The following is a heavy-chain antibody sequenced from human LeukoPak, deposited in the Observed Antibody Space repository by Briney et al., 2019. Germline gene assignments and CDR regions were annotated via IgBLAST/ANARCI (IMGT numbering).Heavy chain of an antibody. CDR3: ARHAEYPRYSSSWLKGHPPYYYYGMDV. Sequence: SETLSLTCTVSGGSISSSSYYWGWIRQPPGKGLEWIGSIYYSGSTYYNPSLKSRVTISVDTSKNQFSLKLSSVTAADTAVYYCARHAEYPRYSSSWLKGHPPYYYYGMDVWGQGTTVTVSS. J-gene: IGHJ6*02. V-gene: IGHV4-39*01. D-gene: IGHD6-13*01. CDR2: IYYSGST. CDR1: GGSISSSSYY.